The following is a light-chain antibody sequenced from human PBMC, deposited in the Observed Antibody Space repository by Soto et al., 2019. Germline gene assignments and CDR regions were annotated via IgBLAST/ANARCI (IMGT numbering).Light chain of an antibody. Sequence: VISMPLSPSLHSASKADRVAISCLMSQGISSYLAWYQQKPGKAPELLIYAASTLQSGVPSRFSGSGSGTDFTLTISCLQPEDVATYYCQKYDSARWTFGQGTKVEIK. J-gene: IGKJ1*01. CDR2: AAS. V-gene: IGKV1D-8*01. CDR1: QGISSY. CDR3: QKYDSARWT.